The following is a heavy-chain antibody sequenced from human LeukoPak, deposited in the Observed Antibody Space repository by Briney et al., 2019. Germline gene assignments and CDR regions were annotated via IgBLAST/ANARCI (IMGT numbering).Heavy chain of an antibody. CDR2: ISSSSSYI. V-gene: IGHV3-21*01. Sequence: GGSLRLSCAASGFTFSNYGMNWVRQAPGKGLEWVSSISSSSSYIYYADSVKGRFTISRDNAKNSLYLQMNSLRAEDTAVYYCARDREGSSGWYDMDVWGKGTTVTVSS. J-gene: IGHJ6*03. CDR3: ARDREGSSGWYDMDV. D-gene: IGHD6-19*01. CDR1: GFTFSNYG.